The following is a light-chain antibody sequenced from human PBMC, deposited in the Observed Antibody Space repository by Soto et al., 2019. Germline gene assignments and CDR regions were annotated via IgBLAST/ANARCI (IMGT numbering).Light chain of an antibody. Sequence: DVQMTQSPSSLSASVGDRVTITCRASQNINRYLTWYQQKPGKAPKYLIYTASTLQSGVPSRFSGSGSGTDFTLTINSLQPEDFATYYCQQSYSTPYTFGQGTKVEI. CDR2: TAS. CDR3: QQSYSTPYT. J-gene: IGKJ2*01. CDR1: QNINRY. V-gene: IGKV1-39*01.